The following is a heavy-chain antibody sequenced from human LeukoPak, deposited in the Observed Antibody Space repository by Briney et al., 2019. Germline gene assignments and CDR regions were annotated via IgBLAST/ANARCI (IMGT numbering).Heavy chain of an antibody. V-gene: IGHV1-69*01. CDR1: GGTFSSYA. Sequence: AASVKVSCKASGGTFSSYAISWVRQAPGQGLEWMGGIIPIFGTANYAQKFQGRVTITADESTSTAYMEPSSLRSEDTAAYYCARDWSYGSGSYYDYWGQGTLVTVSS. CDR3: ARDWSYGSGSYYDY. J-gene: IGHJ4*02. CDR2: IIPIFGTA. D-gene: IGHD3-10*01.